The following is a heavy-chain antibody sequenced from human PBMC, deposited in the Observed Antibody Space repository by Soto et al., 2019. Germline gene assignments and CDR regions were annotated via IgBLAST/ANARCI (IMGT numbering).Heavy chain of an antibody. CDR3: ATTGSSRPTSDY. CDR1: GGSISSSSYY. J-gene: IGHJ4*02. CDR2: IYYSGST. V-gene: IGHV4-39*01. Sequence: SETLSLTCTVSGGSISSSSYYWGWIRQPPGKGLEWIGSIYYSGSTYYNPSLKSRVTISVDTSKNRFSLKLSSVTAADTAVYYCATTGSSRPTSDYWGQGTLVTVYS. D-gene: IGHD6-13*01.